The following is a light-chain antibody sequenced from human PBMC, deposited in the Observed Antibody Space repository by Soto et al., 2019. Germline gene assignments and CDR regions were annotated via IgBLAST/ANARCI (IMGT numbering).Light chain of an antibody. CDR2: WAS. CDR3: QQYYTNSWS. CDR1: QSVLHSPNNKNY. Sequence: DIVMTQSPDSLAVSLGETATINCKSSQSVLHSPNNKNYLAWYQHKPGQPPKMLIYWASSRESEVPDRFSGSGSWRDFPLTIGSLQSEDVAVYYCQQYYTNSWSFGQGTKVEIK. V-gene: IGKV4-1*01. J-gene: IGKJ1*01.